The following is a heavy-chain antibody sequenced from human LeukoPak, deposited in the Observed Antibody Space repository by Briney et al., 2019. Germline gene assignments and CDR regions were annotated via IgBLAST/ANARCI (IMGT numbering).Heavy chain of an antibody. CDR1: GGSVSSSNW. D-gene: IGHD1-26*01. V-gene: IGHV4-4*02. CDR3: ARDLLGWELMGD. CDR2: IYHSGST. Sequence: PSGTLSLTCAVSGGSVSSSNWGGWGRPPPGKGLGWIGEIYHSGSTNYNPSLKSRVTISVDKSKNQFSLKLSSVTAADTAVYYCARDLLGWELMGDWGQGTLVTVSS. J-gene: IGHJ4*02.